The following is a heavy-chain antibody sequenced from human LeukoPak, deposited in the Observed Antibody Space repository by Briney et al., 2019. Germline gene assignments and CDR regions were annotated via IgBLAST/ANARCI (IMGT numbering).Heavy chain of an antibody. CDR1: GDSFSSDNYY. D-gene: IGHD2-2*01. CDR2: IHYIGST. Sequence: SETLSLTCDVSGDSFSSDNYYWVWIRQSPGKGLEWIGSIHYIGSTYYNPSLKSRVIISVDTSKSQFSLKLNSVTAADTAVYYCARAVVPVDGPYLDYWAQGTLVTV. V-gene: IGHV4-39*01. J-gene: IGHJ4*02. CDR3: ARAVVPVDGPYLDY.